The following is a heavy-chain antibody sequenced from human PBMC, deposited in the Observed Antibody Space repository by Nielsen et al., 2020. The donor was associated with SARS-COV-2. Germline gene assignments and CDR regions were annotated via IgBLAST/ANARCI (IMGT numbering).Heavy chain of an antibody. CDR3: ASPSLFGELFADY. CDR1: GGSISSGGYY. CDR2: IYYSGST. J-gene: IGHJ4*02. D-gene: IGHD3-10*02. Sequence: SETLSLTCTVSGGSISSGGYYWSWIRQHPGKGLEWIGYIYYSGSTYYNPSLKSRVTISVDTSKNQFSLKLSSVTAADTAVYYCASPSLFGELFADYWGQGTLVTVSS. V-gene: IGHV4-31*03.